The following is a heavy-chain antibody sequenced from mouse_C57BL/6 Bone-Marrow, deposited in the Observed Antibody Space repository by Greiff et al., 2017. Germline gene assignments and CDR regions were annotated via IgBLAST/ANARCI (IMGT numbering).Heavy chain of an antibody. V-gene: IGHV2-2*01. J-gene: IGHJ4*01. CDR1: GFSLTRYG. CDR2: IWSGGST. CDR3: ARRGDAMDY. Sequence: QVQLQQSGPGLVQPSQSLSITCTVSGFSLTRYGVHWVRQSPGKGLEWLGVIWSGGSTAYNAAFISRLSISKDNSKGQVYFKMNRLQDDDTAIYYCARRGDAMDYWGRGTSVTVSS.